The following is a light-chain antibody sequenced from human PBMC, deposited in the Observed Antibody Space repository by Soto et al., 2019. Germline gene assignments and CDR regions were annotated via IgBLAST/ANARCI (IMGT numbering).Light chain of an antibody. CDR1: QSVSSNY. CDR2: GAS. J-gene: IGKJ1*01. CDR3: HQHETPTQT. Sequence: EIVLTQSPGTLSLSPGERATLSCRASQSVSSNYLGWYQQKRGQAPRLLIYGASSRATGIPTRFSGRGSWTNFTLTIIILEPEDFSVCYCHQHETPTQTFGQRPTLDI. V-gene: IGKV3-20*01.